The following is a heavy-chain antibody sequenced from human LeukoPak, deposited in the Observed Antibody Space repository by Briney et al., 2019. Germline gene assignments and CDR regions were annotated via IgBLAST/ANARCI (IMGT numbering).Heavy chain of an antibody. CDR1: GGSISGYY. J-gene: IGHJ4*02. V-gene: IGHV4-59*01. CDR3: ARDRPGGSSLDY. D-gene: IGHD6-13*01. Sequence: SETLSLTCTVSGGSISGYYWSWIRQPPGKGLEGIAYIYYSGSTNYNPSLKSRVTISVDTSKNQFSLKLTSVTAADTAVYYCARDRPGGSSLDYWGQGTLVTVSS. CDR2: IYYSGST.